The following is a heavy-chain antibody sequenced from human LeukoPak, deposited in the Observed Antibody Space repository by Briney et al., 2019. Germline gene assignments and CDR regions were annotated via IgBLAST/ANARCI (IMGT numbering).Heavy chain of an antibody. CDR1: GFTFSGSA. CDR2: FKSKSAGGTT. CDR3: ATLHY. V-gene: IGHV3-15*01. J-gene: IGHJ4*02. D-gene: IGHD4-11*01. Sequence: GGSLKLSCVASGFTFSGSAMLWVRQAPGKGLEWVGHFKSKSAGGTTDYAAPVKGRFTISRDDSRNTQYLQMNSLKTEDTAVYFCATLHYWGQGTLVTVSS.